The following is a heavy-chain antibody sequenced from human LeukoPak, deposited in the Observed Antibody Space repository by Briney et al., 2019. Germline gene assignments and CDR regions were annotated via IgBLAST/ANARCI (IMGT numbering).Heavy chain of an antibody. J-gene: IGHJ2*01. Sequence: SETLSLTCAVYGGSFSGYYWSWIRQPPGKGLEWIGEINHSGSTNYNPSLKSRVSISLDTSKNQFSLKLSSVTAADTAVYYCARRGSWNYDILTGNDWYFDLWGRGTLVTVSS. V-gene: IGHV4-34*01. CDR3: ARRGSWNYDILTGNDWYFDL. D-gene: IGHD3-9*01. CDR2: INHSGST. CDR1: GGSFSGYY.